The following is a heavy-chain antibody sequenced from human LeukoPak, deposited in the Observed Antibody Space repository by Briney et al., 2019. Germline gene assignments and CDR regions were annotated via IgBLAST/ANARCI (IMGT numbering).Heavy chain of an antibody. D-gene: IGHD6-13*01. Sequence: SVKVSCKASGGTFSSYAISWVRQAPGQGLEWMGGIIPIFGTANYAQKFQGRVTITADESTSTAYMELSSLRSEDTAVYYCARVLTRCIAAAGPCFDYWGQGTLVTVSS. CDR2: IIPIFGTA. V-gene: IGHV1-69*13. CDR3: ARVLTRCIAAAGPCFDY. J-gene: IGHJ4*02. CDR1: GGTFSSYA.